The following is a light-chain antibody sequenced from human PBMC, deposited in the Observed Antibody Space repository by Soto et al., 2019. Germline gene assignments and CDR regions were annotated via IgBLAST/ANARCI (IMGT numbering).Light chain of an antibody. CDR3: QQYDSSPLT. CDR1: QSVSSSY. CDR2: GAS. V-gene: IGKV3-20*01. J-gene: IGKJ4*01. Sequence: EMVLTQSPGTLSLSPGERATLSCRASQSVSSSYLARYQQKPGQAPRLLIYGASSRSTGIPGRCSASGSGTDFTLTISRLEPEACAVYYCQQYDSSPLTFGGGTKVVIK.